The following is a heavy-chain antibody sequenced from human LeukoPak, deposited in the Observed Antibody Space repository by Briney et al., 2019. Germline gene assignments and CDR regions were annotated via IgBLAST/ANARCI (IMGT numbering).Heavy chain of an antibody. V-gene: IGHV1-69*05. Sequence: ASVKVSCXASGGTFSSYAISWVRQAPGQGLEWMGRIIPIFGTANYAQKFQGRVTITTDESTSTAYMELSSLRSEDTAVYYCARQTTVTTGFDPWGQGTLVTVSS. CDR2: IIPIFGTA. CDR3: ARQTTVTTGFDP. J-gene: IGHJ5*02. D-gene: IGHD4-11*01. CDR1: GGTFSSYA.